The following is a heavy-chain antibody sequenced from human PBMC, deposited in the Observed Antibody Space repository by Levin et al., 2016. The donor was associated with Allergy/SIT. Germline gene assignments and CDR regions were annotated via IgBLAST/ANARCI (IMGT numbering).Heavy chain of an antibody. J-gene: IGHJ6*02. CDR3: ARHNKGDNYDVIYYGMDV. CDR1: GASISSSSYY. CDR2: TYYSGTT. Sequence: SETLSLTCTVSGASISSSSYYWGWIRQPPGEGLEWIGTTYYSGTTYCNPSLKSRVTISVDASKNQFSLKLASVTATDTAVYYCARHNKGDNYDVIYYGMDVWGQGTTVIVSS. V-gene: IGHV4-39*01. D-gene: IGHD4-11*01.